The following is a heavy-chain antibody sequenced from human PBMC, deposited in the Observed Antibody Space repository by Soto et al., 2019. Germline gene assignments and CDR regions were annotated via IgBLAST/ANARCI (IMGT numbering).Heavy chain of an antibody. D-gene: IGHD2-15*01. V-gene: IGHV4-34*01. J-gene: IGHJ4*02. Sequence: SETLSLTCAVYGGSFSGYYWSWIRQPPGKGLEWIGEINHSGSTNYNPSLKSRVTISVDTSKNQFSLKLSSVTAADTAVYYCARDVGKEEAALELDYWGQGTLVTVSS. CDR2: INHSGST. CDR1: GGSFSGYY. CDR3: ARDVGKEEAALELDY.